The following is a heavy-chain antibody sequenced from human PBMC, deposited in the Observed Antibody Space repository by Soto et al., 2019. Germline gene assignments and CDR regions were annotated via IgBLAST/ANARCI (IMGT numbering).Heavy chain of an antibody. V-gene: IGHV3-30*18. Sequence: QIQLVESGGGVVQPGRSLRLSCEASGFTFSTYGMHWVRQAPGKGLEWVAVISRDGNEIHYADSVKGRFIISRDNFKDTLSLQMNSLRPEDTAVYYCAKEGAFTGWTYVDFWGQGTLVTVSS. CDR3: AKEGAFTGWTYVDF. D-gene: IGHD6-19*01. CDR2: ISRDGNEI. CDR1: GFTFSTYG. J-gene: IGHJ4*02.